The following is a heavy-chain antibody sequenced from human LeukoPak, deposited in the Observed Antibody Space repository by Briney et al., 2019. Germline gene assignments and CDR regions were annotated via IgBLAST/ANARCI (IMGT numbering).Heavy chain of an antibody. J-gene: IGHJ4*02. CDR2: ISSSGSTI. V-gene: IGHV3-11*04. Sequence: PGGSLRLSCAASGFTVSNNYMSWVRQAPGKGLEWVSYISSSGSTIYYADSVKGRFTISRDNSKNTLYLQMNSLRAEDTAVYYCARDQYSSGWHFDYWGQGTLVTVSS. CDR1: GFTVSNNY. CDR3: ARDQYSSGWHFDY. D-gene: IGHD6-19*01.